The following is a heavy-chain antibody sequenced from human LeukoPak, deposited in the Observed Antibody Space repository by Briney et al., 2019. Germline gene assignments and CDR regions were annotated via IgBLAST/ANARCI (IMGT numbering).Heavy chain of an antibody. CDR3: ASGIAAAGSFDC. J-gene: IGHJ4*02. CDR2: IWYDGSNK. D-gene: IGHD6-13*01. CDR1: GFTFSSYA. Sequence: GGSLRLSCAASGFTFSSYAMHWVRQAPGKGLEWVAVIWYDGSNKYYADSVKGRFTISRDNSKNTLYLQINSLRAEDTAVYYCASGIAAAGSFDCWGQGTWSPSPQ. V-gene: IGHV3-33*01.